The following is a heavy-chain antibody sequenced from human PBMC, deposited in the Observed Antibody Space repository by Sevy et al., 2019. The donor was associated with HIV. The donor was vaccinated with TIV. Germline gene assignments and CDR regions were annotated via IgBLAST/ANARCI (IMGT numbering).Heavy chain of an antibody. Sequence: GGSLRLSCAASGFTFSNYDMHWVRQTPGKGLELVALIRSRGDNQYYADSVKGRFTVSRDNSKNTLYLLMNSLRGEDTAVYYCSRESIDYNIPFEYWGQGTLVTVSS. V-gene: IGHV3-30*02. D-gene: IGHD1-20*01. CDR3: SRESIDYNIPFEY. CDR2: IRSRGDNQ. CDR1: GFTFSNYD. J-gene: IGHJ4*02.